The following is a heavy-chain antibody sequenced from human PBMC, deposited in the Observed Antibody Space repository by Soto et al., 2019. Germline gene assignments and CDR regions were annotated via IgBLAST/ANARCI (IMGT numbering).Heavy chain of an antibody. CDR3: AKVCVIAARPSYFDY. V-gene: IGHV3-30*18. D-gene: IGHD6-6*01. CDR2: ISYDGSNK. J-gene: IGHJ4*02. Sequence: PGGSLRLACAASGFTFSSYGMHWVRQAPGKGLEWVAVISYDGSNKYYADSVKGRFTISRDNSKNTLYLQMNSLRAEDTAVYYCAKVCVIAARPSYFDYWGQGTLVTVSS. CDR1: GFTFSSYG.